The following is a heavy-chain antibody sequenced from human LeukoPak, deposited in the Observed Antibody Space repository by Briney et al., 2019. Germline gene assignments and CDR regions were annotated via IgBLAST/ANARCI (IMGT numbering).Heavy chain of an antibody. V-gene: IGHV1-2*02. D-gene: IGHD6-6*01. Sequence: ASVKVSCKASGYTFTGYYMHWVRQAPGQGLEWMGWINPNSGGTNYAQKFQGRVTMTRDTSISTAYMELSRLRSDDTAVYYCARDLLGSSSVYFDYWGQGTLVTVSS. J-gene: IGHJ4*02. CDR1: GYTFTGYY. CDR3: ARDLLGSSSVYFDY. CDR2: INPNSGGT.